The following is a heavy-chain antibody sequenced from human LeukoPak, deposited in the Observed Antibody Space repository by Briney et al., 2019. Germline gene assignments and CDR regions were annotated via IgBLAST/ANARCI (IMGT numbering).Heavy chain of an antibody. CDR3: AKESSGRFYY. Sequence: GGSLRLSCAASGFTFSTYAMSWVRQAPGKGLQWVSTISGYDSRTYYADSVRGRFTISRDNSKNTLYLQLNSLRAEDTAVYYCAKESSGRFYYCGQGTLFTVSS. D-gene: IGHD3-10*01. V-gene: IGHV3-23*01. CDR1: GFTFSTYA. CDR2: ISGYDSRT. J-gene: IGHJ4*02.